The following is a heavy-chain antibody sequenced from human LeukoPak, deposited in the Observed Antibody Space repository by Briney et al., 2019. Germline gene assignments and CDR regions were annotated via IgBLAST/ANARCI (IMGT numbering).Heavy chain of an antibody. Sequence: PSETLSLTCTVSGGSISSSSYYWGWVRQPRGKGLERIESIYYSGSTNYNPSPNCRVAISIVTSKNHFSLKLSSMTAADTAVYYCARHGTRYSSCWLFDYWGQGTLVTVSS. D-gene: IGHD6-19*01. CDR2: IYYSGST. CDR1: GGSISSSSYY. CDR3: ARHGTRYSSCWLFDY. J-gene: IGHJ4*02. V-gene: IGHV4-39*01.